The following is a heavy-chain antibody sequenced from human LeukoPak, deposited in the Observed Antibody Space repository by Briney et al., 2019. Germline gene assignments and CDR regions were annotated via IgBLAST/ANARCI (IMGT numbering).Heavy chain of an antibody. J-gene: IGHJ4*02. CDR3: ARACDTTSCSFDH. CDR2: IKQDGSER. CDR1: GFTFSYYW. Sequence: GGSLRLSCGASGFTFSYYWMSWVRQAPGKGLEWVANIKQDGSERLYVDSVKGRFTISRDNAKNSLYLQMNSLRAEDTAVYYCARACDTTSCSFDHWGQGTLVTVSS. D-gene: IGHD2-2*01. V-gene: IGHV3-7*01.